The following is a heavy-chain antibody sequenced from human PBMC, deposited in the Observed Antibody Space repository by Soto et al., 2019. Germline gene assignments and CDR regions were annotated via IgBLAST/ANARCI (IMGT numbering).Heavy chain of an antibody. CDR2: IFYSGHL. CDR3: ARRYGDYFDY. D-gene: IGHD4-17*01. V-gene: IGHV4-59*08. J-gene: IGHJ4*02. Sequence: SETLSLTCTVSGASFTTYYWSWVRQPPGKGLEWIGYIFYSGHLKYNPSLKSRLTISVDTSKNQFSLKLSSVTAADTAVYYCARRYGDYFDYWGQGTLVTVSS. CDR1: GASFTTYY.